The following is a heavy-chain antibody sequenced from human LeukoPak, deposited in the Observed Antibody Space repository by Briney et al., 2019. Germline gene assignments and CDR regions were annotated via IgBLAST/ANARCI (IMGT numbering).Heavy chain of an antibody. CDR1: GYTFTSYD. CDR2: INPNSGNT. Sequence: ASVKVSCKASGYTFTSYDINWVRQATGQWLEWMGWINPNSGNTGYAQKFQGRVTMTRNTSISTAYIELSSLRSEDTAVYYCARRNYDFWSGYPTVDYWGQGTLVTVSS. V-gene: IGHV1-8*01. D-gene: IGHD3-3*01. CDR3: ARRNYDFWSGYPTVDY. J-gene: IGHJ4*02.